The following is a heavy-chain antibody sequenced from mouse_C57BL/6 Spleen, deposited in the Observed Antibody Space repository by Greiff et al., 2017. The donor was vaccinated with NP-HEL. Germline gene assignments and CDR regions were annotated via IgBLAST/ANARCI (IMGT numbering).Heavy chain of an antibody. CDR1: GYTFTSYW. Sequence: QVQLQQPGAELVRPGSSVKLSCKASGYTFTSYWMDWVKQRPGQGLEWIGNIYPSDSETHYNQKFKDKATLTVDKSSSTAYMQLSSLTSDDSAVYYCARDSNYWYFDVWGTGTTVTVSS. V-gene: IGHV1-61*01. D-gene: IGHD2-5*01. CDR3: ARDSNYWYFDV. J-gene: IGHJ1*03. CDR2: IYPSDSET.